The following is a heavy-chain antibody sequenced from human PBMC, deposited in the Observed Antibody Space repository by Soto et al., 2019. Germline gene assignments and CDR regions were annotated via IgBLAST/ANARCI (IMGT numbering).Heavy chain of an antibody. Sequence: ASVKVSCKASGYTFTSYYMHWVRQAPGQGLEWMGIINPSGGSTSYAQKFQGRVTMTSDTSTSTVYMELSSLRSEDTAVYYCAREHYDILTGYYFLDYWGQGTLVTVSS. CDR2: INPSGGST. CDR1: GYTFTSYY. J-gene: IGHJ4*02. D-gene: IGHD3-9*01. V-gene: IGHV1-46*03. CDR3: AREHYDILTGYYFLDY.